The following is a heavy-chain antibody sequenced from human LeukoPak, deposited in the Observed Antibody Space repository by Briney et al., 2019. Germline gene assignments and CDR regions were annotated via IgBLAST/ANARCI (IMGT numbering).Heavy chain of an antibody. CDR3: ARQYYDTLTDPNYFDS. CDR2: ILPANSDT. J-gene: IGHJ4*02. D-gene: IGHD3-9*01. Sequence: GGSLRLSCKGSGYSFSNYWIGWVRQMPGKGLEWVGIILPANSDTRYSPSFQGQVTMSADRSISTAYLQWSSLKAADTAMYYCARQYYDTLTDPNYFDSWGQGTLVTVSS. CDR1: GYSFSNYW. V-gene: IGHV5-51*01.